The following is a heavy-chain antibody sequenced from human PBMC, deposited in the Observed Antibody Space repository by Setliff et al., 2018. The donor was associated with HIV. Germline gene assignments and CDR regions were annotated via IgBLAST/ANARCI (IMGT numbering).Heavy chain of an antibody. CDR1: GSSISSSSYY. V-gene: IGHV4-61*02. D-gene: IGHD2-21*02. CDR3: ARDTVGDSRVTEFDY. CDR2: FYTSGST. Sequence: SETLSLTCTVSGSSISSSSYYWGWIRQPAGKGLEWIGRFYTSGSTNYNPSLKSRVTMSVDTSKNQFSLKLSSVTAADTAVYYCARDTVGDSRVTEFDYWGQGTLVTVSS. J-gene: IGHJ4*02.